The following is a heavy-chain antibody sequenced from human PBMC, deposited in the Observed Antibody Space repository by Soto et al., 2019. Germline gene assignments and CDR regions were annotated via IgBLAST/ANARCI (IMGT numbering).Heavy chain of an antibody. J-gene: IGHJ4*02. CDR3: AKADSYSGLDY. CDR2: IIPILGIA. Sequence: QVQLVQSGAEVKKPGSSVKVSCKASGGTFSSYTISWVRQAPGQGLEWMGRIIPILGIANYAQKFQGRATITADKSTSTAYMELSSLRSEDTAVYYCAKADSYSGLDYWGQGTLVTVSS. CDR1: GGTFSSYT. V-gene: IGHV1-69*02. D-gene: IGHD5-12*01.